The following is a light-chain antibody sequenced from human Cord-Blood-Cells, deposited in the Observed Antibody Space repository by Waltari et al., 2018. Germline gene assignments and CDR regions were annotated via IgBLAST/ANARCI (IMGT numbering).Light chain of an antibody. CDR3: CSYAGIYTLV. CDR1: SSDVGGYNY. J-gene: IGLJ2*01. V-gene: IGLV2-11*01. Sequence: QSALTQPRSVSGSPGQSVTISCTGTSSDVGGYNYVSWYQQHPGKAPTLMIYDVSKRPSGGPDRCSGSKSGNTASRTISGLQAEDEADYYCCSYAGIYTLVFGGGTKLTVL. CDR2: DVS.